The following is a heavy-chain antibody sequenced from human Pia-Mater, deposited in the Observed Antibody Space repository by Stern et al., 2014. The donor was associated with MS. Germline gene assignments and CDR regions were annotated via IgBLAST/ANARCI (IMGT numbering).Heavy chain of an antibody. D-gene: IGHD3-22*01. CDR3: ARLTLYYYDSSGDAYYFDY. Sequence: DQLVQSGAEVKKPGESLKISCKGSGYSFTSYWIGWVRQMPGKGLEWMGIIYPGDSDTRYSPSFQGQVTISADKAISTAYLQWSSLKASDTAMYYCARLTLYYYDSSGDAYYFDYWGQGTLVTVSS. CDR2: IYPGDSDT. J-gene: IGHJ4*02. V-gene: IGHV5-51*01. CDR1: GYSFTSYW.